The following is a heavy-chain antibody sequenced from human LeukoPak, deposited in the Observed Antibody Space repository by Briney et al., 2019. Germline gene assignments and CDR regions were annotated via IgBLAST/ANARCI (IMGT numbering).Heavy chain of an antibody. J-gene: IGHJ4*02. V-gene: IGHV4-39*07. CDR2: IYYSGST. D-gene: IGHD1-26*01. Sequence: SETLSLTCTVSGGSISSSSYYWGWIRQPPWKGLEWIGSIYYSGSTYYNPSLKSRLTISVDTSKNQFSLRLSSVTAADTAVYYCARTEGYSASSFDYWGQGTLVTVSS. CDR3: ARTEGYSASSFDY. CDR1: GGSISSSSYY.